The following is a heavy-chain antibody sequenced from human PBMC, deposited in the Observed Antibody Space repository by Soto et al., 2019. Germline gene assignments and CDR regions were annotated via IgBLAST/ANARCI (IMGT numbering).Heavy chain of an antibody. CDR2: ISGSGGRT. Sequence: GGSLRLSCAASGFTFSSYAMSWVRQAPGKGLEWVSAISGSGGRTHYADSVKGRFTISRDNSKNTLYLQMNSLRAEDTAVYYCAKDFYDSSGYYPHYFDYWGQGTLVTVSS. CDR1: GFTFSSYA. V-gene: IGHV3-23*01. CDR3: AKDFYDSSGYYPHYFDY. J-gene: IGHJ4*02. D-gene: IGHD3-22*01.